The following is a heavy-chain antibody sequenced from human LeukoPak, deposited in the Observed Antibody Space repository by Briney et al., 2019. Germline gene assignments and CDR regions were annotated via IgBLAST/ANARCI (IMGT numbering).Heavy chain of an antibody. J-gene: IGHJ6*02. CDR3: ARDLKRLRMRVGSMDV. Sequence: GGSLRLSCAASGFTFSSYSMNWVRQAPGKGLEWVSSISSSSSYIYYADSVKGRFIISTDHAKNSLYLQMNSLRAEDTAVYYCARDLKRLRMRVGSMDVWGQGTTVTVSS. CDR2: ISSSSSYI. V-gene: IGHV3-21*01. CDR1: GFTFSSYS. D-gene: IGHD2-8*01.